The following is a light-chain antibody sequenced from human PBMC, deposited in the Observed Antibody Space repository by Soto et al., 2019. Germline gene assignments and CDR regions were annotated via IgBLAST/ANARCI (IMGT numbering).Light chain of an antibody. J-gene: IGLJ1*01. CDR1: SSDVGRYNH. CDR2: DVN. V-gene: IGLV2-8*01. CDR3: SAYAGSIYV. Sequence: ALERPAAAAGSPGRSVTIYYTETSSDVGRYNHVSWYQQHPGKAPKLIIFDVNKRPSGVPDRFSGSKSVNTASLTVSGLQAEDEADYYCSAYAGSIYVFGTGTKVTV.